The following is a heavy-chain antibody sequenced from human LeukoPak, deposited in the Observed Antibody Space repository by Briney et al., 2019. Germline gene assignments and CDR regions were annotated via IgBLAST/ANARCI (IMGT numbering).Heavy chain of an antibody. J-gene: IGHJ5*02. V-gene: IGHV3-64*02. D-gene: IGHD2-21*01. Sequence: SGGSLRLSCAASGFTFSDYSMHWVRQAPGKGLEYVSAISSNGRSTYYADSVKGRFTISRDSSKNTLYLQMGSLRPEDMAVYYCARVVSDGWFDPWGQGTLVTVSS. CDR3: ARVVSDGWFDP. CDR2: ISSNGRST. CDR1: GFTFSDYS.